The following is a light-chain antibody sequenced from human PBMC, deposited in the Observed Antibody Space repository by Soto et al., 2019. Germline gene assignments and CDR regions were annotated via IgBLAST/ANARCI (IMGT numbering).Light chain of an antibody. CDR1: SSDVGGYNY. CDR2: EVN. J-gene: IGLJ1*01. CDR3: SSYTSSKTAV. Sequence: QSALTQPASVSGSPGQAITISCTGTSSDVGGYNYVSWYQQHPGKAPTLIICEVNNRPSGVSNRFSGSKSGSTASLTISGLQSEDEADYFCSSYTSSKTAVFGTGTTPTVL. V-gene: IGLV2-14*01.